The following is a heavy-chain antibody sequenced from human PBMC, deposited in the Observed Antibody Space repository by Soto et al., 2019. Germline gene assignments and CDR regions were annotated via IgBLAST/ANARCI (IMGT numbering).Heavy chain of an antibody. J-gene: IGHJ4*02. Sequence: SETLSLTCTVSGGSISSYYWSWIRQPPGKGLEWIGYIYYSGSTNYNPSLKSRVTISVDTSKNQFSLKLSSVTAADTAVYYCARVDSSSWYYFDYWGQGTLVTVS. CDR1: GGSISSYY. V-gene: IGHV4-59*01. CDR2: IYYSGST. CDR3: ARVDSSSWYYFDY. D-gene: IGHD6-13*01.